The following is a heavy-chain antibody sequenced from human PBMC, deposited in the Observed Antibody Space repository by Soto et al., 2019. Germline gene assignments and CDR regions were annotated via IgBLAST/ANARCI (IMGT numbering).Heavy chain of an antibody. D-gene: IGHD3-3*01. V-gene: IGHV3-21*01. CDR1: GFTFSSYS. CDR2: ISSSSSYI. J-gene: IGHJ4*02. Sequence: GGSLRLSCVASGFTFSSYSMNWVRQAPGKGLEWVSSISSSSSYIYYADSVKGRFTISRDNAKNSLYLQMNSLRAEDTAVYYCARDRSLTIFGVVIDYWGQGTLVTVSS. CDR3: ARDRSLTIFGVVIDY.